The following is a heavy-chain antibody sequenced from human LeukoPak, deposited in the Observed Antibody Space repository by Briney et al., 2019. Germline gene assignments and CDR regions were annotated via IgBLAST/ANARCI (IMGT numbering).Heavy chain of an antibody. CDR3: ATSRRIHGSGLAVRYSWLDP. CDR2: VSPYNGNT. V-gene: IGHV1-18*01. J-gene: IGHJ5*02. D-gene: IGHD3-10*01. Sequence: ASVKVSCETSGYAFTDYDITWVRQAPGQGLEWMGRVSPYNGNTYYSQRFQGRVTITADESTNTAYMELSSLRSEDTAVYFCATSRRIHGSGLAVRYSWLDPWGPGTLVTVSS. CDR1: GYAFTDYD.